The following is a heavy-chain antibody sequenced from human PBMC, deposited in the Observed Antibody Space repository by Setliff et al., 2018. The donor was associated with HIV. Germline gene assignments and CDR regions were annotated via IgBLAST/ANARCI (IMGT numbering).Heavy chain of an antibody. CDR2: VIPLFGTE. Sequence: SVKVSCKSSGGTFSSYGVTWVRQAPGQGLEWMGGVIPLFGTEKVAQKFQGRVTITADESTNTAYMELSSLRSEDTAIYYCARVWEWNYDLGYWGQGTLVTVSS. V-gene: IGHV1-69*13. CDR1: GGTFSSYG. CDR3: ARVWEWNYDLGY. D-gene: IGHD1-7*01. J-gene: IGHJ4*02.